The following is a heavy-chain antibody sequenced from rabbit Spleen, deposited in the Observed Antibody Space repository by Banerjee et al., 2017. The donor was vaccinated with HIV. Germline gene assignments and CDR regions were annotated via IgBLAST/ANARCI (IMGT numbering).Heavy chain of an antibody. CDR1: GFDFSNYG. V-gene: IGHV1S7*01. CDR3: GRDVHGGHV. CDR2: IDPIFGRT. Sequence: EESGGGLVQPGGSLKLSCKASGFDFSNYGVSWVRQTPGKGLEWIGYIDPIFGRTYYASWVDGRFTISRHNAQNTLYLQLNSLTAADTATYFCGRDVHGGHVWGQGTSSPS. J-gene: IGHJ3*01. D-gene: IGHD2-1*01.